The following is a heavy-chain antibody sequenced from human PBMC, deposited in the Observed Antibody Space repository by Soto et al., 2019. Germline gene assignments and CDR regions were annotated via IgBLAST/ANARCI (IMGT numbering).Heavy chain of an antibody. Sequence: GGSLRLSCAASGVTFSSYWMSWVRQAPGKGLEWVANIKQDGSEQYYVDSVKGRFTISRDNAKNSLFLQMNSLRAEDTAVYYCARGGDYCSSTSCYDDDAFDIWGQGTMVTVSS. V-gene: IGHV3-7*04. CDR2: IKQDGSEQ. CDR1: GVTFSSYW. CDR3: ARGGDYCSSTSCYDDDAFDI. J-gene: IGHJ3*02. D-gene: IGHD2-2*01.